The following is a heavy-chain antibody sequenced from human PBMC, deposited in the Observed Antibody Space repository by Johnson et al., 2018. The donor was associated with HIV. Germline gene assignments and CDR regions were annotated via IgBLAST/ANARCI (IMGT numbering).Heavy chain of an antibody. Sequence: VHLVESGAGVVQPGGSLRLSCAASGFTFSSYGMHWVRQAPGKGLEWVAFIHYDGSNKYYADSVKGRFTVSRDNSKNTLYLQMNSLRAEDTAIYYCARVITMIVVVIGDIWGQGTMVTVSS. D-gene: IGHD3-22*01. J-gene: IGHJ3*02. CDR2: IHYDGSNK. CDR3: ARVITMIVVVIGDI. CDR1: GFTFSSYG. V-gene: IGHV3-30*02.